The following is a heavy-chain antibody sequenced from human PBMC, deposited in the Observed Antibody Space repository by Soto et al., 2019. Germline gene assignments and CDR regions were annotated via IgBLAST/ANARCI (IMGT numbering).Heavy chain of an antibody. V-gene: IGHV1-18*04. Sequence: KSHVASVKVSCKTSGYTFTSYPYSWVRQATGQGLEWMGWVNSYDGTTKIAQQFRDRITLTADKSAATVFMELRSLTSDDTAVYYCAREYYGTTTWIDNWGQGTLVTVSS. D-gene: IGHD1-7*01. CDR1: GYTFTSYP. CDR3: AREYYGTTTWIDN. J-gene: IGHJ4*02. CDR2: VNSYDGTT.